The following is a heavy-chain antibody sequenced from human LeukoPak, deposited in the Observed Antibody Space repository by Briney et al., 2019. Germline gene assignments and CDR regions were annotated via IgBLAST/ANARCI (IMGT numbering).Heavy chain of an antibody. CDR2: INPSGGGT. V-gene: IGHV1-46*01. D-gene: IGHD6-19*01. CDR3: VRGRIGYSSGFPYFDY. J-gene: IGHJ4*02. CDR1: GYTFTTYY. Sequence: ASVKVSCMASGYTFTTYYIHWVRQAPGQGLEWMGIINPSGGGTNYAQKFQGRVTMTRDTSTSTVYMELTSLRSDDTAVYFCVRGRIGYSSGFPYFDYWGQGTLVTVSS.